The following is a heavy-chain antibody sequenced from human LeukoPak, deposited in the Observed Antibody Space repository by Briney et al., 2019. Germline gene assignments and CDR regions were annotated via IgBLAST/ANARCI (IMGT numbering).Heavy chain of an antibody. V-gene: IGHV3-7*01. CDR2: IKEDGREK. Sequence: GGSLRLSCAASGFTFSSYAMSWVRQAPGKGLEWVANIKEDGREKQYVDSVKGRFIISRDNAKNSLYLQMNNLRAEDTAVYYCARVTLSSGGYYVPFYYYYMDVWGKGTTVTVAS. CDR3: ARVTLSSGGYYVPFYYYYMDV. D-gene: IGHD3-10*02. CDR1: GFTFSSYA. J-gene: IGHJ6*03.